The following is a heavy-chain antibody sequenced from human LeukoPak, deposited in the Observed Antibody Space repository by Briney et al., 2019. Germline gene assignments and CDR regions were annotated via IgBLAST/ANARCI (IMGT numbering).Heavy chain of an antibody. CDR1: GFTFSTYV. J-gene: IGHJ4*02. V-gene: IGHV3-64D*06. CDR3: VRGTGY. CDR2: ISSNGDNT. Sequence: GASLRLSCSVSGFTFSTYVMHWVRQAPGKGLEYVSAISSNGDNTYYADSVKGRFTISRDNSKNTLYLQMSSLRADDTAVYYCVRGTGYWGQGNLVTVSS.